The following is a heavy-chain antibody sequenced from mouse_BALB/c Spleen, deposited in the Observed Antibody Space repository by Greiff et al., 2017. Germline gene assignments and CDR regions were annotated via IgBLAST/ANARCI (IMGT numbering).Heavy chain of an antibody. D-gene: IGHD1-1*01. Sequence: VQLQQSGTVLARPGASVKMSCKASGYTFTSYWMHWVKQRPGQGLEWIGAIYPGNSDTSYNQKFKGKAKLTAVTSTSTAYMELSSLTNEDSAVYYCTRSYYYGSAGDYWGQGTSVTVSS. CDR2: IYPGNSDT. V-gene: IGHV1-5*01. CDR3: TRSYYYGSAGDY. J-gene: IGHJ4*01. CDR1: GYTFTSYW.